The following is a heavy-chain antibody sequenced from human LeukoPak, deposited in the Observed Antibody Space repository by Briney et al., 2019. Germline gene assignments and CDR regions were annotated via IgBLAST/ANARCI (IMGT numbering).Heavy chain of an antibody. CDR3: GRRFYDSSGYYDDAFDT. D-gene: IGHD3-22*01. CDR2: ISAYNGNT. Sequence: ASVKVSCKASGYTFTSYGISWVRQAPGQGLEWMGWISAYNGNTNYAQKLQGRVTMTIDISTSTAYMELRSLRSDDTAVYYCGRRFYDSSGYYDDAFDTWGQGTMVTVSS. CDR1: GYTFTSYG. V-gene: IGHV1-18*01. J-gene: IGHJ3*02.